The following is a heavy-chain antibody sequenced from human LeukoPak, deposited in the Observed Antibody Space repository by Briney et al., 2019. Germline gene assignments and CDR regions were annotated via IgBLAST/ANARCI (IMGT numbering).Heavy chain of an antibody. CDR1: GGSFSGYY. J-gene: IGHJ4*02. CDR3: ARDPYCSGGSCSSQYYFDY. Sequence: SETLSLTCAVYGGSFSGYYWSWISQPPGKGLEWIGEINHSGSTNYNPSLKSRVTISVDTSKNQFSLKLSSVTAADTAVYYCARDPYCSGGSCSSQYYFDYWGQGTLVTVSS. D-gene: IGHD2-15*01. V-gene: IGHV4-34*01. CDR2: INHSGST.